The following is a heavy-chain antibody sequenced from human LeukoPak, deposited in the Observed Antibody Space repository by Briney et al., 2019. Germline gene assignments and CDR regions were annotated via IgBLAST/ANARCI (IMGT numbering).Heavy chain of an antibody. CDR1: GFTFSSYG. CDR2: ISYDGSNK. CDR3: AKPPYQLLGGHYYYGMDV. J-gene: IGHJ6*02. D-gene: IGHD2-2*01. V-gene: IGHV3-30*18. Sequence: GGSLRLSCAASGFTFSSYGMHWVRQAPGKGLEWVAVISYDGSNKYYADSVKGRFTISRDNSKNTLYLQMNSLRAEDTAVYYCAKPPYQLLGGHYYYGMDVWGQGTTVTVSS.